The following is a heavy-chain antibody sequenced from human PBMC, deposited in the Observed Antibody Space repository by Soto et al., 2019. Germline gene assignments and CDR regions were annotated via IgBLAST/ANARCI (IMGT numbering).Heavy chain of an antibody. J-gene: IGHJ4*02. CDR2: IYPGDSDT. V-gene: IGHV5-51*01. Sequence: PGESLKISCKHSGFNFPTFWIGWVRQMPGKGLEWMGIIYPGDSDTRYSPSFQGQVTISADKSISTAYLQWSSLKASDTAMYYCARRGSSWPDFDYWGQGTLVTVSS. CDR3: ARRGSSWPDFDY. CDR1: GFNFPTFW. D-gene: IGHD6-13*01.